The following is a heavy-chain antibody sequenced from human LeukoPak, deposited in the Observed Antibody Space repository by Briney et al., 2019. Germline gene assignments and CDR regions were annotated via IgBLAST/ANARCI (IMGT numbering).Heavy chain of an antibody. D-gene: IGHD3-9*01. CDR1: GYTFTSYA. V-gene: IGHV7-4-1*02. CDR3: ARGGYDILTGYPRPDY. Sequence: GASVKVSCKASGYTFTSYAMNWVRQAPGQGLEWMGWINTNTGNPTYAQGFTGRFVFSLDTSVSTAYLQISSLKAEDTAVYYCARGGYDILTGYPRPDYWGQGTLVTVSS. CDR2: INTNTGNP. J-gene: IGHJ4*02.